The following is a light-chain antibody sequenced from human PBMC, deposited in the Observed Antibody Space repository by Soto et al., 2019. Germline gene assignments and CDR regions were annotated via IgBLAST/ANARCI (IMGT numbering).Light chain of an antibody. Sequence: EIVMTQSPATLSVSPGERAILSCRASQSISINLAWYQQKPGQAPRLLIYAASNRATGVPARFSGSGSGTDFTLTISRLEPEDFAVYYCQQYGSSGTFGQGTKV. J-gene: IGKJ1*01. V-gene: IGKV3-15*01. CDR2: AAS. CDR3: QQYGSSGT. CDR1: QSISIN.